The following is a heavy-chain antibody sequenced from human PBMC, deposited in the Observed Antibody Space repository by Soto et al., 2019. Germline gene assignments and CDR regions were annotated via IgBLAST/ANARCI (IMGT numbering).Heavy chain of an antibody. J-gene: IGHJ6*03. D-gene: IGHD3-3*01. V-gene: IGHV4-59*01. Sequence: TETLSLTCTVPGGAISSYYWSWIRQPPGQGLEWIGYIYYSGSTNYNPSLKSRVTISVDTSKNQFSMKLSSVNAADTDVYYCQTVGYDFWSRYALADFYYYYYMDVCRKGTTVT. CDR2: IYYSGST. CDR1: GGAISSYY. CDR3: QTVGYDFWSRYALADFYYYYYMDV.